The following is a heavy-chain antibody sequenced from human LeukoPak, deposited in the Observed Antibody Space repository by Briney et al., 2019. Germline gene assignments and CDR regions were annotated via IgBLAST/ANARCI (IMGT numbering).Heavy chain of an antibody. D-gene: IGHD1-26*01. V-gene: IGHV3-23*01. CDR1: GFTFSSYA. CDR3: ATRGNYRSFDY. CDR2: ISGSGGAT. Sequence: GGSLRLSCAASGFTFSSYAVSWVRQGPGKGLEWVSGISGSGGATDYADSVKGRFTISRDNSRNTLYLRMNSLSTEDTAVYYCATRGNYRSFDYWGQGTLVTVSS. J-gene: IGHJ4*02.